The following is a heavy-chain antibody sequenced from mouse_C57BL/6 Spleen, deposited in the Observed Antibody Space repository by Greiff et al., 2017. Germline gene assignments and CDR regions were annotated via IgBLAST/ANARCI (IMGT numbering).Heavy chain of an antibody. D-gene: IGHD1-1*01. Sequence: QVQLKPSGAELVRPGASVTLSCKASGYTFTDYEMHWVKQTPVHGLEWIGAIDPETGGTASNQKFKGKAILTADKSSSTAYMERRSLTSEDSAVYCCTRPFITTVVVPHFDVWGTETTVTVTS. CDR1: GYTFTDYE. V-gene: IGHV1-15*01. J-gene: IGHJ1*03. CDR2: IDPETGGT. CDR3: TRPFITTVVVPHFDV.